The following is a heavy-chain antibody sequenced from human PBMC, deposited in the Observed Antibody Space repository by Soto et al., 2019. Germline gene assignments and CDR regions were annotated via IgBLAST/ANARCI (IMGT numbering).Heavy chain of an antibody. Sequence: SETLSLTCTVSGGSIISSSYYWGWIRQPPGKGLEWIGCIYYSGSTYYNPSLKSRVTISVDTSRNQFSLKLSSVTAADTAVYYCATARIVGASDPFDYWGQGTLVTLSS. V-gene: IGHV4-39*07. CDR2: IYYSGST. J-gene: IGHJ4*02. D-gene: IGHD1-26*01. CDR3: ATARIVGASDPFDY. CDR1: GGSIISSSYY.